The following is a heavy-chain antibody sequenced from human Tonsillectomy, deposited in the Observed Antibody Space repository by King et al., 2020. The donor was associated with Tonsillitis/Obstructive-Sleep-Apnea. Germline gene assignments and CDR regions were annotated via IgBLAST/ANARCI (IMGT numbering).Heavy chain of an antibody. Sequence: VQLVESGGGLVKPGGSLRLSCAASGFTFSNAWMSRVRQAPGKGLEWVGRIKSKTDGGTTDYAAPVKGRFTISRDDSKNTLYLQMNSLKTEDTAVYYCTTDLGYCSSTRCYNDYWGQGTLVTVSS. J-gene: IGHJ4*02. V-gene: IGHV3-15*01. D-gene: IGHD2-2*02. CDR3: TTDLGYCSSTRCYNDY. CDR1: GFTFSNAW. CDR2: IKSKTDGGTT.